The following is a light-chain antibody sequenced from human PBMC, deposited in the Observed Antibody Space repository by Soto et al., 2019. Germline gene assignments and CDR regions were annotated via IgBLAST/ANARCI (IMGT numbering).Light chain of an antibody. Sequence: QSVLAQPASVSGSPGQSITISCSGTSSDVGRYNAVSWYQQHPGKVPQLMIYDVSIRPSGNSDRFSASKSGNMASLTISGLQAEDEADYYCSSYTVSGSYVFGTGTKVTVL. CDR1: SSDVGRYNA. CDR3: SSYTVSGSYV. V-gene: IGLV2-14*03. J-gene: IGLJ1*01. CDR2: DVS.